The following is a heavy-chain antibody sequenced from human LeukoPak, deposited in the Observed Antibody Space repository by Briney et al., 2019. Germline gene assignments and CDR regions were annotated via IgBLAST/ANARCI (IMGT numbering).Heavy chain of an antibody. Sequence: NPSETLSLTCAVYGGSFSGYYWSWIRQPPGKGLEWIGEINHSGSTNYNPSLKSRVTISVDTSKNQFSLKLSSVTAADTAVYYCARGHVVVVADYFDYWGQGTLVTVSS. V-gene: IGHV4-34*01. J-gene: IGHJ4*02. CDR3: ARGHVVVVADYFDY. CDR2: INHSGST. D-gene: IGHD2-15*01. CDR1: GGSFSGYY.